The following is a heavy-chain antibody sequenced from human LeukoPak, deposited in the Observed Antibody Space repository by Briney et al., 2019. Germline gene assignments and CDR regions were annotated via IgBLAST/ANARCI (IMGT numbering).Heavy chain of an antibody. CDR1: GFTFSSYE. J-gene: IGHJ4*02. CDR2: ISSSGSTI. Sequence: PGGSLRLSCAASGFTFSSYEMNWVRQAPGKGLEWVSYISSSGSTIYYADSVKGRFISSRDNTKNLLYLQMNSLRAEDTAIYYCARDLRIVSGSYLDYWGQGTLVTVSS. V-gene: IGHV3-48*03. CDR3: ARDLRIVSGSYLDY. D-gene: IGHD1-26*01.